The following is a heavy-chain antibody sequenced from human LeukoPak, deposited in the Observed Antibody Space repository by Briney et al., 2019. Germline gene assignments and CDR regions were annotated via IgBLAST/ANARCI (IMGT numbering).Heavy chain of an antibody. CDR3: ARSLWFGELLPYYFDY. V-gene: IGHV3-21*01. D-gene: IGHD3-10*01. CDR2: ISSSSSYI. CDR1: GFTFSSYS. Sequence: KAGGSLRLSCAASGFTFSSYSMNWVRQAPGKGLEWVSSISSSSSYIYYADSVKGRFTISRDNAKNSLYLQMNSLRAEDTAVYYCARSLWFGELLPYYFDYWGQGTLVTASS. J-gene: IGHJ4*02.